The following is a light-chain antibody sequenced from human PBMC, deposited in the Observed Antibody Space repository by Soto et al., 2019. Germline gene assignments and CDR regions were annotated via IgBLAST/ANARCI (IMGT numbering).Light chain of an antibody. Sequence: EILMTQSPGTLSVSPGERATLSCRATQSVRSNLAWYQQNPGQAPRLLIFGASTRATGIPGRFSGSGYGTDFTLTISGLQSEDFAIYFCQHYNNRPLTFGGGTKVEIK. CDR1: QSVRSN. CDR2: GAS. J-gene: IGKJ4*01. V-gene: IGKV3-15*01. CDR3: QHYNNRPLT.